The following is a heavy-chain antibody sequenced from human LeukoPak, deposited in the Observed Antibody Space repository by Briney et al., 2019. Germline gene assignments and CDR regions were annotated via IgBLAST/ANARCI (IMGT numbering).Heavy chain of an antibody. Sequence: EASVKVPCKASGYTFTSYAMSWVRQAPGQGLEWMGWINTNTGKPTYAQGFTGRSVFSLDTSVSTAYLQISSLKAEDTAVYYCARAGGWFGELLPLYYYGMDVWGQGTTVTVSS. CDR2: INTNTGKP. V-gene: IGHV7-4-1*02. J-gene: IGHJ6*02. CDR3: ARAGGWFGELLPLYYYGMDV. D-gene: IGHD3-10*01. CDR1: GYTFTSYA.